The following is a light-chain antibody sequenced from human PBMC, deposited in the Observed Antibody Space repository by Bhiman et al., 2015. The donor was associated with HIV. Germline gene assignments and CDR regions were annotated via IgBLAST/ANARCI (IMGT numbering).Light chain of an antibody. CDR2: DVS. J-gene: IGLJ2*01. V-gene: IGLV2-14*03. CDR3: ASYTFINTVI. Sequence: SVSGSPGQSITISCTGTSSDVGGSNYVSWYQHHPGKAPKLIISDVSNRPSGISYRFSGSKSGNTASLTISGLQPEDEADYYCASYTFINTVIFGGGTKVTVL. CDR1: SSDVGGSNY.